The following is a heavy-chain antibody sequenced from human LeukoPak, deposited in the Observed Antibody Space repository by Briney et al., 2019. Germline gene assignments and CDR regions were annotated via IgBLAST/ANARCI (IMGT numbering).Heavy chain of an antibody. CDR3: ARLGFDNSPHPIDY. D-gene: IGHD3-9*01. CDR2: IYFTGST. J-gene: IGHJ4*02. CDR1: GGSISSYY. V-gene: IGHV4-59*01. Sequence: SETLSLTCTVSGGSISSYYWSWIRQPPGKGLELGGSIYFTGSTNYNPSLRGRVTISVDTSNNPLCLELSSVPPAVTAVYCRARLGFDNSPHPIDYWGQGALVTVSS.